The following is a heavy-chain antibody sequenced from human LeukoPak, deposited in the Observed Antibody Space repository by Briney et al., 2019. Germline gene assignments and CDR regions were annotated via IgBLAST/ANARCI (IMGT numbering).Heavy chain of an antibody. Sequence: QSSETLSLTCTVSGGSISSSSYYWGWIRQPPGKGLEWFGSIYYSGSTYYNPSLKSRVTISVDTSKNQFSLKLSSVTAADTAVYYCAESNGYSYGYFDYWGQGTLVTVSS. V-gene: IGHV4-39*01. CDR1: GGSISSSSYY. D-gene: IGHD5-18*01. CDR3: AESNGYSYGYFDY. J-gene: IGHJ4*02. CDR2: IYYSGST.